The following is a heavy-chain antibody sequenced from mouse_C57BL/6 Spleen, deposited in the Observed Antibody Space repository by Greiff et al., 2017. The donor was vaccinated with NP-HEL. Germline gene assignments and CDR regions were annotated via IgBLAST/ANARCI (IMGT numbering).Heavy chain of an antibody. D-gene: IGHD2-1*01. V-gene: IGHV5-6*01. Sequence: EVMLVESGGDLVKPGGSLKLSCAASGFTFSSYGMSWVRQTPDKRLAWVATLSSGGSYTYYPDSVKGRFTISRDNAKNTLYLQMSSLKSEDTAMYYCAREKIYYGNYYWYFDVWGTGTTVTVSS. CDR2: LSSGGSYT. CDR1: GFTFSSYG. CDR3: AREKIYYGNYYWYFDV. J-gene: IGHJ1*03.